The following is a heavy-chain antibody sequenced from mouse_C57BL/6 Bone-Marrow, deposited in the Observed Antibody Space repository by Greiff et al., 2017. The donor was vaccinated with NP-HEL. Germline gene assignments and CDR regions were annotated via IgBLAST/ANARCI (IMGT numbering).Heavy chain of an antibody. Sequence: EVMLVESGGGLVKPGGSLKLSCAASGFTFSDYGMHWVRQAPEKGLEWVAYISSGSSTIYYADTVKGRFTISRDNAKNTLFLQMTSLRSDDTAMYYCARRIYYDYGFDYWGQGTTLTVSS. CDR3: ARRIYYDYGFDY. CDR1: GFTFSDYG. D-gene: IGHD2-4*01. CDR2: ISSGSSTI. J-gene: IGHJ2*01. V-gene: IGHV5-17*01.